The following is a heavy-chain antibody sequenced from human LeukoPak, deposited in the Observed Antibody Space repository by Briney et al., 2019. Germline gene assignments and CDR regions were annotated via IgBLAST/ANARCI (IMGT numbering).Heavy chain of an antibody. J-gene: IGHJ4*02. CDR1: GGSISSYY. Sequence: SETLSLTCTVSGGSISSYYWSWIRQPAGKGLEWIGRIYTSGSTNYNPSLKSRVTMPVDTSKNQFSLKLSSVTAADTAVYYCASERDFWSPPGHWGQGTLVTVSS. CDR3: ASERDFWSPPGH. D-gene: IGHD3-3*01. CDR2: IYTSGST. V-gene: IGHV4-4*07.